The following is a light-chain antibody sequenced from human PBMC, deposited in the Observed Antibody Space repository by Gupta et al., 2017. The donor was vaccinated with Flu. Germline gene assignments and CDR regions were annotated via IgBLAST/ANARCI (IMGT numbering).Light chain of an antibody. CDR1: AVEKEY. V-gene: IGLV3-10*01. J-gene: IGLJ3*02. Sequence: TVMTTSRGCAVEKEYVVCYVQMACESPFLFIYEESKRRSVVPECFSGSTSGFGATLTISRGHGEDDADYYCHSRETSCDHWVFGGGTKLTVL. CDR3: HSRETSCDHWV. CDR2: EES.